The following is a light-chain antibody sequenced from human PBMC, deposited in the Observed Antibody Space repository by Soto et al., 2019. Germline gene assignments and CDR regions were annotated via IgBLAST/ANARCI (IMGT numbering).Light chain of an antibody. J-gene: IGKJ1*01. CDR3: QQSYSTRWT. CDR2: AAS. V-gene: IGKV1-39*01. CDR1: QSISSY. Sequence: DIQMTQSPSSLSASVGDRVTITCRASQSISSYLNWYQQKPGKAPKLLIYAASSLQSGVPSRFSGSGSGTDFTLTISRLQPEEFATYYCQQSYSTRWTFGQGTKVEIK.